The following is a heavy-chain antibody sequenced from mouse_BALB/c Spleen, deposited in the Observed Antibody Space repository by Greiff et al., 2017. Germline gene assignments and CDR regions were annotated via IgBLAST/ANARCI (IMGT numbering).Heavy chain of an antibody. J-gene: IGHJ2*01. CDR3: ARERYDEGVYYFDY. CDR1: GFSLTSYG. D-gene: IGHD2-14*01. Sequence: VKVVESGPGLVAPSQSLSITCTVSGFSLTSYGVHWVRQPPGKGLEWLGVIWAGGSTNYNSALMSRLSISKDNSKSQVFLKMNSLQTDDTAMYYCARERYDEGVYYFDYWGQGTTLTVSS. V-gene: IGHV2-9*02. CDR2: IWAGGST.